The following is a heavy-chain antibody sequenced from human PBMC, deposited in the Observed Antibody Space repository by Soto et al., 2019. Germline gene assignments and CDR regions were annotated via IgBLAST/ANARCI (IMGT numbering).Heavy chain of an antibody. CDR2: ISAYNGNT. CDR1: GYTFTSYG. J-gene: IGHJ6*02. CDR3: ARDWGWERGGSYLNYYYYGMDV. Sequence: QVPLVQSGAEVKKPGASVKVSCKASGYTFTSYGISWVRQAPGQGLEWMGWISAYNGNTNYAQKLQGRVTMTTDTSTSTAYMELRSLRSDDTAVYYCARDWGWERGGSYLNYYYYGMDVWGQGTTVTVSS. D-gene: IGHD1-26*01. V-gene: IGHV1-18*01.